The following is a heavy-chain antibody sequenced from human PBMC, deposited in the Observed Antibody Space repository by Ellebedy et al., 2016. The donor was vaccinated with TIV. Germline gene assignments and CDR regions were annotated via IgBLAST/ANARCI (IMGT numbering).Heavy chain of an antibody. CDR1: GDSISSSY. Sequence: GSLRLSCTVSGDSISSSYWNWVRQPPGKGLEWIGYVLYSGSTNYNPSLQSRVTMSVDTPKNQFSLNLNFVTAADTAVYYCVRGSGSWRDGDFFQHWGQGTLVNVSS. D-gene: IGHD6-13*01. CDR2: VLYSGST. CDR3: VRGSGSWRDGDFFQH. J-gene: IGHJ1*01. V-gene: IGHV4-59*01.